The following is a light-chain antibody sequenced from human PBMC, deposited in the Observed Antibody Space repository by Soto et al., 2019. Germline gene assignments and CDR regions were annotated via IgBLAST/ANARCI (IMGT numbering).Light chain of an antibody. J-gene: IGKJ4*01. Sequence: DIVMTQSPDSLAVSLGERATIHCKSSQSVLYSSNNKNYLAWFQQKPGQPPKLLIYWASTRESGVPDRFSGSGSGTDFTLTISSLQAEDVAVYYCQQYYSPPFTFGGRTKVEIK. CDR1: QSVLYSSNNKNY. CDR2: WAS. V-gene: IGKV4-1*01. CDR3: QQYYSPPFT.